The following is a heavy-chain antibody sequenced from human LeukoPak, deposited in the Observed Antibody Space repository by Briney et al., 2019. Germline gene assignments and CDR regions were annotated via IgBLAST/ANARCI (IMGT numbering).Heavy chain of an antibody. CDR1: GGTFTSYD. D-gene: IGHD6-19*01. J-gene: IGHJ3*02. Sequence: ASVKVSCKASGGTFTSYDINWVRQATGQGLEGMGWMNPNSGNTGYAQKFQGRVTMTRNTSISTAYMELSSPRSEDTAVYYWARGRGSSGLLSNDAFDIWGQGTMVTVSS. V-gene: IGHV1-8*01. CDR3: ARGRGSSGLLSNDAFDI. CDR2: MNPNSGNT.